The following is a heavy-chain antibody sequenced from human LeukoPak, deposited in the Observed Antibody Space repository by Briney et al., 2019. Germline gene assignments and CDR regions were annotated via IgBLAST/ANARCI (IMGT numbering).Heavy chain of an antibody. Sequence: SVKVSCKASGGTFSSYAISWVRQAPGQGLEWMGGIIPIFGTANYAQKFQGRVTITTDESTSTAYMELSSLRSEDTAVYYCARKNVVVPAAPFDYWGQGTLVTVSS. CDR1: GGTFSSYA. D-gene: IGHD2-2*01. CDR3: ARKNVVVPAAPFDY. V-gene: IGHV1-69*05. J-gene: IGHJ4*02. CDR2: IIPIFGTA.